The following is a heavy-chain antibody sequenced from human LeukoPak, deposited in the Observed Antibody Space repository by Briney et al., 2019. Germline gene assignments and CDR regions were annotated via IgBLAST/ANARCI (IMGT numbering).Heavy chain of an antibody. D-gene: IGHD3-10*01. CDR1: GFTFSSYA. V-gene: IGHV3-30-3*01. CDR3: ARAVNGSGRRLFDY. J-gene: IGHJ4*02. CDR2: ISYDGSNK. Sequence: PGRSLRLSCAASGFTFSSYAMHWVRQAPGKGLEWVAVISYDGSNKYYADSVKGRFTISRDNSKNTLYLQMNSLRAEDTAVYYCARAVNGSGRRLFDYWGQGTLVTVSS.